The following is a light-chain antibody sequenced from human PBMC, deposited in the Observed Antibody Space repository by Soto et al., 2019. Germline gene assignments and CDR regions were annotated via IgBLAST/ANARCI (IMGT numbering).Light chain of an antibody. V-gene: IGLV1-40*01. Sequence: QSVLTQPPSVSGAPGQRVTISCTGSSSNIGAGYDVHWYQQRPGTAPKLLISGNSNRPSGVPDRFSGSKSGTSASLAITGLKAEDEADYYCQSYDSSLSGWVFGGGTKLTVL. J-gene: IGLJ3*02. CDR3: QSYDSSLSGWV. CDR2: GNS. CDR1: SSNIGAGYD.